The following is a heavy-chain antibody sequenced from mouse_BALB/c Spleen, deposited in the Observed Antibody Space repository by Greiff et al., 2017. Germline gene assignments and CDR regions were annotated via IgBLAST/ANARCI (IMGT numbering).Heavy chain of an antibody. CDR3: ARDLLEAYAMDY. CDR1: GFTFSSYT. V-gene: IGHV5-9-4*01. J-gene: IGHJ4*01. CDR2: ISSGGSYT. D-gene: IGHD6-5*01. Sequence: EVKLVESGGGLVKPGGSLKLSCAASGFTFSSYTMSWVRQSPEKRLEWVAEISSGGSYTYYPDTVTGRFTISRDNAKNTLYLEMSSLRSEDTAMYYCARDLLEAYAMDYWGQGTSVTVSS.